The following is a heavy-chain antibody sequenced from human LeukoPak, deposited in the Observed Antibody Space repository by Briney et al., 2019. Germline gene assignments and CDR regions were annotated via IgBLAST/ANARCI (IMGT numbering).Heavy chain of an antibody. Sequence: PGGSLRLSCAASGFTFSSYAVHWVRQAPGKGLEYVSAISSNGGSTYYATSVKGRFTISRDNSKNTLYLQMGSLRAEDMAVYYCARAAMVTGPNWFDPWGQGTLVTVSS. CDR2: ISSNGGST. CDR3: ARAAMVTGPNWFDP. D-gene: IGHD5-18*01. V-gene: IGHV3-64*01. CDR1: GFTFSSYA. J-gene: IGHJ5*02.